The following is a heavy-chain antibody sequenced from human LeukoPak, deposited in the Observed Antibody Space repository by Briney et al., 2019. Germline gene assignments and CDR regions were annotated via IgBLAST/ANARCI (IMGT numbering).Heavy chain of an antibody. V-gene: IGHV3-9*01. CDR3: AKDSSSLVGYSYGYNFDY. Sequence: PGGSLRLSCAASGFTFEDYAMHWVRQAPGKGLEWVSSISWNSGSIGYADSVKGRFTISRDNAKNSLYLQMNSLRAEDTALYYCAKDSSSLVGYSYGYNFDYWGQGTLVTVSS. J-gene: IGHJ4*02. CDR2: ISWNSGSI. D-gene: IGHD5-18*01. CDR1: GFTFEDYA.